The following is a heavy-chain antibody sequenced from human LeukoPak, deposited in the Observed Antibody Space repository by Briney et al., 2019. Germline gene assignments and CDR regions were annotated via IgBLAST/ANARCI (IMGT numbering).Heavy chain of an antibody. CDR3: AKSLRYFDWLSPFDY. Sequence: GRSLRLSCAASGFIFDDYAMHWVRQAPGKGLEWVAGISWNSGSIGYADSVKGRFTISRDNAKNSLYLQMNSLRAEDTALYYCAKSLRYFDWLSPFDYWGQGTLVTVSS. V-gene: IGHV3-9*01. J-gene: IGHJ4*02. CDR1: GFIFDDYA. CDR2: ISWNSGSI. D-gene: IGHD3-9*01.